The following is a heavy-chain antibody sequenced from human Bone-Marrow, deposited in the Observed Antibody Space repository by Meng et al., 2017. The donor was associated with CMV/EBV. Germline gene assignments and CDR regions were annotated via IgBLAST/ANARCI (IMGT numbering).Heavy chain of an antibody. J-gene: IGHJ4*02. CDR3: AARGYNYGQNFEY. CDR2: IIPIFGTA. D-gene: IGHD5-18*01. V-gene: IGHV1-69*05. Sequence: QVQLVQSGAEVKTPGSSVKVSCKASGGTFSSYAISWVRQAPGQGLEWMGGIIPIFGTANYAQKFQGRVTMTRDTSINTAYMELTSLTPDDTAVYYCAARGYNYGQNFEYWGQGTLVTVSS. CDR1: GGTFSSYA.